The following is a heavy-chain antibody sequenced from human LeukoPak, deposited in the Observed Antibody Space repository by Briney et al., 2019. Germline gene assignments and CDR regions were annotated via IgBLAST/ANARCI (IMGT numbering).Heavy chain of an antibody. V-gene: IGHV3-30*02. J-gene: IGHJ4*02. Sequence: GGSLRLSCAASCFTFSSHGMHWVRQAPGKGLEWVAFIRYDGSSKYYAASVKGRFTISRDNSKNTLSLEMNSLRAEDTGVYYFSTEGARCSDYFDSWGQGTLVTVSS. D-gene: IGHD3-22*01. CDR1: CFTFSSHG. CDR2: IRYDGSSK. CDR3: STEGARCSDYFDS.